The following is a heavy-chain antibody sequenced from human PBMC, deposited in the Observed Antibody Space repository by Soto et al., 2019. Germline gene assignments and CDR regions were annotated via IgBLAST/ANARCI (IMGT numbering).Heavy chain of an antibody. Sequence: ASVKVSCKASGGTFSSYAISWVRQAPGKGLEWMGGFDPEDGETIYAQKFQGRVTMTEDTSTDTAYMELSSLRSEDTAVYYCATVLRESPYYFDYWGQGTLVTVSS. D-gene: IGHD3-10*01. J-gene: IGHJ4*02. CDR2: FDPEDGET. CDR1: GGTFSSYA. V-gene: IGHV1-24*01. CDR3: ATVLRESPYYFDY.